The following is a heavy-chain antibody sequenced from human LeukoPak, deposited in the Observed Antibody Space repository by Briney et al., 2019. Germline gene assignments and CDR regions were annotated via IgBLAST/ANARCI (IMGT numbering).Heavy chain of an antibody. D-gene: IGHD1-26*01. Sequence: GGSLRLSCAASGFTVRSNYMSWVRQAPGKGLEWVSVIYSGGSTYYADSVKGRFTISRDNSKNTLYLQMNSLRAEDTAVYYCARGAQWELPYFDYWGQGTLVTVSS. CDR3: ARGAQWELPYFDY. J-gene: IGHJ4*02. V-gene: IGHV3-66*01. CDR2: IYSGGST. CDR1: GFTVRSNY.